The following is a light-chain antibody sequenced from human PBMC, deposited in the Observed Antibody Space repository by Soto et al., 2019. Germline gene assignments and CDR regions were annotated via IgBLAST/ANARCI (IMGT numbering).Light chain of an antibody. CDR3: QQYNYWPPWT. V-gene: IGKV3-15*01. CDR2: DAS. J-gene: IGKJ1*01. CDR1: QSVRSN. Sequence: EIVMTQSPVTLSVPLGERATLSCRASQSVRSNLAWYQQKPGQAPRLLMYDASTRATGIPARFSGSGSGTELTLTISSLQSEDFAVYYCQQYNYWPPWTFGQGTKVDIK.